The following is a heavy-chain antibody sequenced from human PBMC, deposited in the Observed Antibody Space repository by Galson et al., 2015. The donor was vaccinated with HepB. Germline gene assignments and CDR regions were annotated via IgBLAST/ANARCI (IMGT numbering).Heavy chain of an antibody. V-gene: IGHV3-23*01. D-gene: IGHD2-2*01. J-gene: IGHJ3*02. CDR1: GFTFSSYA. Sequence: SLRLSCAASGFTFSSYAMSWVRQAPGKGLEWVSAISGSGGSTYYADSVEGRFTISRDNSKNTLYLQMNSLRAEDTAVYYCATDIVVVPAARGDAFDIWGQGTMVTVSS. CDR2: ISGSGGST. CDR3: ATDIVVVPAARGDAFDI.